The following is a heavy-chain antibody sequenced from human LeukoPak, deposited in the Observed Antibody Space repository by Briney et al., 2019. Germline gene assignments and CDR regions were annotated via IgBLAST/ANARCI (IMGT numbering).Heavy chain of an antibody. CDR2: IKQDGSEK. J-gene: IGHJ6*03. CDR1: GFTFSSYW. D-gene: IGHD5-18*01. Sequence: PGGSLRLSCAASGFTFSSYWMSWVRQAPGKGLEWVANIKQDGSEKYYADSVKGRFTISRDNAKNSLYLQMNSLRAEDTAVYYCARVGYSYGPYYYYYMDVWGKGTTVTVSS. V-gene: IGHV3-7*01. CDR3: ARVGYSYGPYYYYYMDV.